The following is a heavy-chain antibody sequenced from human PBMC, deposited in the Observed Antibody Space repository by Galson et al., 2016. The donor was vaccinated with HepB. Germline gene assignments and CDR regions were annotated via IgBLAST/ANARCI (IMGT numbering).Heavy chain of an antibody. CDR3: VRDGRIRSGSFRRWDY. CDR1: GFTFSSYS. CDR2: ISSGSSYI. J-gene: IGHJ4*02. V-gene: IGHV3-21*01. D-gene: IGHD3-3*01. Sequence: SLRLSCAASGFTFSSYSMNWVRQAPGEGLEWVSSISSGSSYIYYADSVRGRFIISRDNAKNSLYLQMNSLRAEDTAVYYCVRDGRIRSGSFRRWDYWGRGTLVTVSS.